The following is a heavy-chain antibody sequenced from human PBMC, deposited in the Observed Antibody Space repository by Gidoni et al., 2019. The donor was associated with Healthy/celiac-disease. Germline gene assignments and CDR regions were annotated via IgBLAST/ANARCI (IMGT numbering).Heavy chain of an antibody. Sequence: QVQLQQWGAGLLKPSETLSLTCAVYGGSCSGYYWSWIRQPPGKGLEWIGEINHSGSTNYNPSLKSRVTISVDTSKNQFSLKLSSVTAADTAVYYCARGGLAQETTVRGASPNDYWGQGTLVTVSS. CDR1: GGSCSGYY. CDR2: INHSGST. V-gene: IGHV4-34*01. CDR3: ARGGLAQETTVRGASPNDY. J-gene: IGHJ4*02. D-gene: IGHD3-10*01.